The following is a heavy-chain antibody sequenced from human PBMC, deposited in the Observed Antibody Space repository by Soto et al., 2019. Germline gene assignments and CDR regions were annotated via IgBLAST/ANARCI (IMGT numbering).Heavy chain of an antibody. CDR2: VSGSGSRT. D-gene: IGHD4-17*01. V-gene: IGHV3-23*01. CDR3: AVLTTVTDADY. J-gene: IGHJ4*02. Sequence: EVQLLESGGGLVQPGGSLRLSCAASGFMFSSYVMSWVRQAPGKGLEWVSGVSGSGSRTYYADSVKGRFSISRDNPRNTLYLQLNSLRAEDTAVYYCAVLTTVTDADYWGQGTLVTVPS. CDR1: GFMFSSYV.